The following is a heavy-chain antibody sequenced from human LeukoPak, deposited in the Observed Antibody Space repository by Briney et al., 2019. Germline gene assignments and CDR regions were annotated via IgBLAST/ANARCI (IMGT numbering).Heavy chain of an antibody. Sequence: GGSLRLSCAASGFTFSSYAMSWVRQAPGKGLEWVSAISAAGDTYYLDSVKGRFTISRENAKNSLYLQMNSLRAGDTAVYYCVALGDRIYWGQGTLVTVSS. CDR1: GFTFSSYA. D-gene: IGHD2-21*02. V-gene: IGHV3-13*01. CDR2: ISAAGDT. CDR3: VALGDRIY. J-gene: IGHJ4*02.